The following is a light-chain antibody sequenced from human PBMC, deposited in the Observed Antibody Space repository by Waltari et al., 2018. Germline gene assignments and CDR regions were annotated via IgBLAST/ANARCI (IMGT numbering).Light chain of an antibody. CDR2: RDN. CDR1: SNNVGNQG. V-gene: IGLV10-54*04. CDR3: SAWDSSLSARV. J-gene: IGLJ3*02. Sequence: QAGLTQPHSVSKGLRQTATLTCTGNSNNVGNQGTAWLQQHQGHPPKLRSYRDNNRPSGISERFSASRSGNTASLTITGLQPEDEADYYCSAWDSSLSARVFGGGTKLTVL.